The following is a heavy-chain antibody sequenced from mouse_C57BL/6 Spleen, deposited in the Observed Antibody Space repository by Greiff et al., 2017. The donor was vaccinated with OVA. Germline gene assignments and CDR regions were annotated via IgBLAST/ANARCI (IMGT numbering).Heavy chain of an antibody. D-gene: IGHD3-3*01. CDR3: TTWAGRFDY. CDR2: IDPENGDT. CDR1: GFNIKDDY. J-gene: IGHJ2*01. Sequence: DVQLQESGAELVRPGASVKLSCTASGFNIKDDYMHWVKQRPEQGLEWIGWIDPENGDTEYASKFQGKATITADTSSNTAYLQLSSLTSEDTAVYYCTTWAGRFDYWGQGTTLTVSS. V-gene: IGHV14-4*01.